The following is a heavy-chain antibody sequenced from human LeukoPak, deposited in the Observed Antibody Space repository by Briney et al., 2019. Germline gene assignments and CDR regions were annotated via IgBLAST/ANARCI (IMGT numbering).Heavy chain of an antibody. J-gene: IGHJ4*02. CDR2: ISGSGGST. CDR3: AKRKYYGDYAATFDY. D-gene: IGHD4-17*01. Sequence: PGGSLRLSCAASGFTFSSYAMSWVRQAPGKGLEWVSAISGSGGSTYYADSVKGRFTISRDNSKNTLYLQMNSLRAEDTAVYYCAKRKYYGDYAATFDYWGQGTLVTVSS. CDR1: GFTFSSYA. V-gene: IGHV3-23*01.